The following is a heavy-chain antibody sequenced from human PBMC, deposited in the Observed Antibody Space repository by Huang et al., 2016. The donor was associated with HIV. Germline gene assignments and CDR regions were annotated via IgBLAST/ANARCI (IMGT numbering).Heavy chain of an antibody. V-gene: IGHV1-8*03. CDR2: MNPNSGNH. Sequence: QVQLKQSGAEVKKPGASVKVSCKASGYTFSSNDINGVRQATGQGFEWMGWMNPNSGNHGYAQEFRGRGTFSRDTSTTTAYMELSSLTIEDTAVYYCARGLQGYSIGYYYFDSWGQGTLITVSS. J-gene: IGHJ4*02. D-gene: IGHD3-22*01. CDR1: GYTFSSND. CDR3: ARGLQGYSIGYYYFDS.